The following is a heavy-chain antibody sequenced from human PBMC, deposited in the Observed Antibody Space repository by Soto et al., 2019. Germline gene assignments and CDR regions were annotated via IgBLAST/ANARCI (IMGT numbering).Heavy chain of an antibody. V-gene: IGHV4-30-2*01. CDR3: ARSRECDY. CDR2: TFPSGTT. J-gene: IGHJ4*02. Sequence: SETLSLTCGVSGGSLSGATYSWNWIRQPPGKGLEWIGYTFPSGTTYYNPSLKSRVTISIDVSKNQFSLSLRSLTAADTAVYYCARSRECDYWSQGTLVTVS. CDR1: GGSLSGATYS.